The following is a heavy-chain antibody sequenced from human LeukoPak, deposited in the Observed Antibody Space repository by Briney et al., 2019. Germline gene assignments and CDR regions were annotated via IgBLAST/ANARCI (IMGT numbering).Heavy chain of an antibody. J-gene: IGHJ4*02. D-gene: IGHD6-13*01. V-gene: IGHV4-34*01. Sequence: PSETLSLTCAVYGGSFSGYYWSWIRQPPGKGLEWIGEINHSGSTNYNPSLKSRVTISVDTSENQFSLKLSSVTAADTAVYYCASDPIAAAGTPFDYWGQGTLVTVSS. CDR1: GGSFSGYY. CDR3: ASDPIAAAGTPFDY. CDR2: INHSGST.